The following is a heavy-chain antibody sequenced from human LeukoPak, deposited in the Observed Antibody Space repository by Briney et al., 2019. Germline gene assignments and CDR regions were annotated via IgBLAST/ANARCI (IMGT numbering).Heavy chain of an antibody. J-gene: IGHJ4*02. CDR2: INQDGSEE. CDR1: GFTFSNYW. V-gene: IGHV3-7*01. Sequence: PGGSLRLSCAASGFTFSNYWMSWVRQAPGKGLEWVAHINQDGSEEHYMDSVKARFIISRDNAKNSLSLQMDSLRAEDMAVYYCVRDGGVSGYDLLDYWGQGTLVTVSS. CDR3: VRDGGVSGYDLLDY. D-gene: IGHD5-12*01.